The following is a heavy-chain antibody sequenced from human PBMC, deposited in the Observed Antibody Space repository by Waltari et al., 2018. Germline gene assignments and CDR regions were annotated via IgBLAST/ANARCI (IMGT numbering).Heavy chain of an antibody. CDR1: GFTFKSYV. CDR2: IKDSGTIT. Sequence: EVQLLESGGGLIQPGGSLRLSCAASGFTFKSYVMSWVRQAPGKGLEWVSSIKDSGTITYYAVSVKGRFTISRDNSKNTLYLQMNSLRAEDTAVYYCAKNSPYGTTWFGGVDPWGQGTMVTVSS. V-gene: IGHV3-23*01. CDR3: AKNSPYGTTWFGGVDP. D-gene: IGHD3-10*01. J-gene: IGHJ5*02.